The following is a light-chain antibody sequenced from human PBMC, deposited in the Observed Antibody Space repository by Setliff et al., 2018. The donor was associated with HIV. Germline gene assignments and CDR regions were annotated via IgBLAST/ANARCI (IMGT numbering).Light chain of an antibody. Sequence: QSALTQPPSTSGTPGQKVTISCSGSGSNIGRNSVFWYQQLPGTAPKLLIYNNDQRPSGVPDRFSGSKSGTSASLAISDLRSGDEADYYCATSDDSLSAVVFGGGTKVTVL. V-gene: IGLV1-47*02. CDR2: NND. CDR3: ATSDDSLSAVV. CDR1: GSNIGRNS. J-gene: IGLJ2*01.